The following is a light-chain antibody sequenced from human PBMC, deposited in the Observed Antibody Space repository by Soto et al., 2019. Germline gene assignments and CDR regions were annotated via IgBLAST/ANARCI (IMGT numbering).Light chain of an antibody. CDR1: QYITSSY. V-gene: IGKV3-20*01. Sequence: EIVLTQSPGTLSLSLGERATLSCRASQYITSSYLAWYQQKPGQPPRLRIYGASTRATGIPDRFSGSGSGTDFTLTISRLEPEDFAVYFCQQFGRSTAFGQGTKVEIK. CDR2: GAS. CDR3: QQFGRSTA. J-gene: IGKJ1*01.